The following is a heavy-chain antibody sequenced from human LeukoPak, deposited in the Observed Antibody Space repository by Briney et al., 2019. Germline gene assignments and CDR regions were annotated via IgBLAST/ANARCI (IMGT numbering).Heavy chain of an antibody. Sequence: ASVKVSCKASGGTFSSYAISWVRQAPGQGLEWMGGIIPIFGTANYAQKFQGRVTITADESTSTAYMELSSLRSEDTAVYYCARDYYGSGSTYYYMDVWGKGTTVTVSS. V-gene: IGHV1-69*13. CDR3: ARDYYGSGSTYYYMDV. CDR2: IIPIFGTA. J-gene: IGHJ6*03. CDR1: GGTFSSYA. D-gene: IGHD3-10*01.